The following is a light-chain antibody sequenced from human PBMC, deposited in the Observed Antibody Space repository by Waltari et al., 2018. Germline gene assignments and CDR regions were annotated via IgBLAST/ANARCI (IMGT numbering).Light chain of an antibody. CDR3: AAWDDGWSGPWV. CDR2: KNS. Sequence: QSVLTQPPSTSATPGQRVTISCSGSQSTIGNNSVYWFQQVPGMAPKLIIYKNSQRPSGVPDRFSGSKSGTSASLAISGLRSEDEATYHCAAWDDGWSGPWVFGGGTRVTVL. CDR1: QSTIGNNS. J-gene: IGLJ3*02. V-gene: IGLV1-47*01.